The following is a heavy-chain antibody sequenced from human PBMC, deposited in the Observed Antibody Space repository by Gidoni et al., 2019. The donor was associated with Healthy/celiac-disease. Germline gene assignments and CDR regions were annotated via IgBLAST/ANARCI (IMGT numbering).Heavy chain of an antibody. CDR1: GGSFSGYY. CDR3: ARGNYYDTSAYYSR. D-gene: IGHD3-22*01. Sequence: QVQLQQWGAGLLKPSETLSLTCAVYGGSFSGYYWSWIRQPPGKGLEWIGEINHSGSTNYNPSLKSLVTISVDTSKNQCSLKLSSVTAADTAVYYCARGNYYDTSAYYSRWGQGTLVTVSS. CDR2: INHSGST. V-gene: IGHV4-34*01. J-gene: IGHJ4*02.